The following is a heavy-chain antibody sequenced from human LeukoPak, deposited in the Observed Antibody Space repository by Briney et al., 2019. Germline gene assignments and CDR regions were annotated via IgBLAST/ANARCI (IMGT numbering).Heavy chain of an antibody. CDR1: GYTFTSYD. CDR2: MNPNSGNT. CDR3: AAARLDEFWWGY. V-gene: IGHV1-8*01. J-gene: IGHJ4*02. D-gene: IGHD3-3*01. Sequence: GASVKVSCKASGYTFTSYDINWVRQATGQGLEWMGWMNPNSGNTGYAQKFQGRVTMTRNTSISTAYMELSSLRSEDTAVYYCAAARLDEFWWGYWGQGTLVTVSS.